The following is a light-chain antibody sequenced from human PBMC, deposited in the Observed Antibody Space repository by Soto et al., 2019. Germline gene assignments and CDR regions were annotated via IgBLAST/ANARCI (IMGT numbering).Light chain of an antibody. Sequence: QSALTQPASVSGSPGQSITISCSGTDTDIGNYDYVSWYQQYPGKAPKLLIYEVVRRPSGVSNRFSGSKSGTTASLTISGLQPEDEADYYCSSYSYLDIPVLLGGGTQLTVL. CDR2: EVV. J-gene: IGLJ2*01. V-gene: IGLV2-14*01. CDR1: DTDIGNYDY. CDR3: SSYSYLDIPVL.